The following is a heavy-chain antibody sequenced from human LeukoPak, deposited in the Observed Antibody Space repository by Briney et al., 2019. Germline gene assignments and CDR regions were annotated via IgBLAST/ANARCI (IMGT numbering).Heavy chain of an antibody. J-gene: IGHJ3*02. CDR3: AREGAAAIRAFDI. D-gene: IGHD6-13*01. CDR2: IIPIFGTA. CDR1: GGTFSSYA. Sequence: GASVKVSCKASGGTFSSYAISWVRQAPGQGLEWMGGIIPIFGTANYAQKFQGRVTITADESTSTAYMELSSLRSGDTAVYYCAREGAAAIRAFDIWGQGTMVTVSS. V-gene: IGHV1-69*13.